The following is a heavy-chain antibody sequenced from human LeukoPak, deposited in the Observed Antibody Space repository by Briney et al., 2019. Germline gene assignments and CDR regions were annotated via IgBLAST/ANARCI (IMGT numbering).Heavy chain of an antibody. J-gene: IGHJ3*02. V-gene: IGHV3-23*01. CDR3: AKRPRDSSGYYLGAFDI. D-gene: IGHD3-22*01. CDR2: IYASGAAT. Sequence: PGGSLRLSCAASGFTFSTYAMTWVRQAPGRGLEWVSGIYASGAATHYADTVKGRFTISRDNSKNTLYLQMNTLRVEDTAVYYCAKRPRDSSGYYLGAFDIWGQGTLVTVSS. CDR1: GFTFSTYA.